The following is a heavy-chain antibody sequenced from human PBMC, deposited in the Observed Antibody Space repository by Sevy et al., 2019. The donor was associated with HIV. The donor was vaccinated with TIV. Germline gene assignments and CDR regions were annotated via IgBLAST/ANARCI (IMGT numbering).Heavy chain of an antibody. CDR2: IYYSGST. CDR3: ARRPARGPYYFDY. V-gene: IGHV4-39*01. Sequence: TLSLTCTVSGGSISSSSYYWGWIRQPPGKGLEWIGSIYYSGSTYYNPSLKSRVTISVDTSKNQFSLKLSSVTAADTAVYYCARRPARGPYYFDYWGQGTLVTVSS. J-gene: IGHJ4*02. CDR1: GGSISSSSYY.